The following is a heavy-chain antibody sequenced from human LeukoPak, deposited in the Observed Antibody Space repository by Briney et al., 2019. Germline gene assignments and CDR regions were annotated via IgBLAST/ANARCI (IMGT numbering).Heavy chain of an antibody. V-gene: IGHV4-59*08. CDR3: ASLPATMVRGVPFDY. CDR2: MYYSGSA. D-gene: IGHD3-10*01. CDR1: GGSISNYY. J-gene: IGHJ4*02. Sequence: SETLSLTCTVSGGSISNYYWSWIRQPPGKGLECIGYMYYSGSANYNPSLKSRVTISVDTSKNQFSLKLSSVTAADTAVYYCASLPATMVRGVPFDYWGEGTLVTVSS.